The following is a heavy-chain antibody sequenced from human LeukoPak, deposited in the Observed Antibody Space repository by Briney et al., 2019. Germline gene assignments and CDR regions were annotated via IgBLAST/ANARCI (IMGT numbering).Heavy chain of an antibody. CDR1: GFTLSSYA. Sequence: PGGSLRLSCAASGFTLSSYAMSWVRQAPGKGLEWVSAISGSGGSTYYADSVKGRFTISRDNSKNTLYLQMNSLRAEDTAVYYCARAYSSGWYTASLDYYYGMDVWGQGTTVTVSS. J-gene: IGHJ6*02. CDR3: ARAYSSGWYTASLDYYYGMDV. D-gene: IGHD6-19*01. V-gene: IGHV3-23*01. CDR2: ISGSGGST.